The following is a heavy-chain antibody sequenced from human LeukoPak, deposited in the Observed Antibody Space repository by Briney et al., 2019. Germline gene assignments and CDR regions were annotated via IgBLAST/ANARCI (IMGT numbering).Heavy chain of an antibody. CDR3: ARDYYYDSSGYLGR. V-gene: IGHV3-11*04. D-gene: IGHD3-22*01. CDR2: ISSSGSII. CDR1: GFTFSDYY. Sequence: KPGGSLRLSCAASGFTFSDYYMSWIRQAPGKGLEWVSYISSSGSIIYYADSVKGRFTISRDNAKNSLYLQMNSLRAEDTAVYYCARDYYYDSSGYLGRWGQGTLVTVSS. J-gene: IGHJ4*02.